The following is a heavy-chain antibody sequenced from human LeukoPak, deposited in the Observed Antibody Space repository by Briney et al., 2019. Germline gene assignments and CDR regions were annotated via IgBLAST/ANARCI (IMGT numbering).Heavy chain of an antibody. CDR1: GGSISSGSYY. J-gene: IGHJ4*02. Sequence: PSETLSLTCTVSGGSISSGSYYWSWIRQPAGKGLEWIGRIYTSGSTNYNPSLKSRVTISVDTSKNQFSLKLSSVTAADTAVYYCARGITMVRGVIPHWGQGTLVTVSS. CDR2: IYTSGST. V-gene: IGHV4-61*02. D-gene: IGHD3-10*01. CDR3: ARGITMVRGVIPH.